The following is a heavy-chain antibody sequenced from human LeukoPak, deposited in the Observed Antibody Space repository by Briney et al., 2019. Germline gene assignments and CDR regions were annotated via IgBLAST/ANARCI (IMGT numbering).Heavy chain of an antibody. Sequence: ASVKVSCKTSGYTFTGYYIHWVRQAPGQGLEWMGWINPNSGGTNYAQKFQGRVTMTRDTSISTAYMELNRLIYDDTAVYYCTREDYWGQGTLATVSS. CDR3: TREDY. CDR1: GYTFTGYY. CDR2: INPNSGGT. J-gene: IGHJ4*02. V-gene: IGHV1-2*02.